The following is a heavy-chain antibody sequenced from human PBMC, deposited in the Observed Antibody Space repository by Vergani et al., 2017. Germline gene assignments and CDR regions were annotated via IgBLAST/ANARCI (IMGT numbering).Heavy chain of an antibody. CDR3: ARGECDAAGCFLRHYHMDV. D-gene: IGHD2-15*01. CDR1: GYTFTSYD. V-gene: IGHV1-8*01. CDR2: MNPNSGNT. J-gene: IGHJ6*02. Sequence: QVQLVQSGAEVKKPGASVKVSCKASGYTFTSYDINWVRQATGQGLEWMGWMNPNSGNTGYAQKFQGRVTMTRNTSINTAYMELSSLTSDDTAVYYCARGECDAAGCFLRHYHMDVWGHGTPVIVSS.